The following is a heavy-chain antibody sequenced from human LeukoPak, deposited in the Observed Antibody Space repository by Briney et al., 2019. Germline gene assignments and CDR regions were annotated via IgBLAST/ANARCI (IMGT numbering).Heavy chain of an antibody. CDR1: GFTFSSYG. D-gene: IGHD3-10*01. J-gene: IGHJ4*02. CDR2: IWYDGSNK. CDR3: ARLFMAYPSTYYFDY. Sequence: PGGSLRLSCAASGFTFSSYGMHWVRQAPGKGLEWEAVIWYDGSNKYYADSVKGRFTISRDNSKNTLYLQMNSLRAEDTAVYYCARLFMAYPSTYYFDYWGQGTLVTVSS. V-gene: IGHV3-33*01.